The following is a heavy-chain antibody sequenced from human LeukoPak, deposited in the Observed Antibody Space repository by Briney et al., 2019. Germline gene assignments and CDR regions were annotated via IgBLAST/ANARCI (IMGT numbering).Heavy chain of an antibody. CDR2: IKQDGSEK. CDR3: ARRKAYYDSSGYYCDY. Sequence: GGSLRLSCAASGFTFSSYWMSWVRQAPGKGLEWVANIKQDGSEKYYVDSVKGRFTISRDNAKNSLYLQMNSLRAEDTAVYYCARRKAYYDSSGYYCDYWGQGTLVTASS. D-gene: IGHD3-22*01. J-gene: IGHJ4*02. V-gene: IGHV3-7*01. CDR1: GFTFSSYW.